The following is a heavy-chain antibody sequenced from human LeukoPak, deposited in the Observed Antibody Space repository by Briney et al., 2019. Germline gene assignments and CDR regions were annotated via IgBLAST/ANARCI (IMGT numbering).Heavy chain of an antibody. CDR2: ISYDGSNK. D-gene: IGHD6-6*01. J-gene: IGHJ4*02. CDR3: AKEVVPKQDKALDY. CDR1: GFTFSSYG. V-gene: IGHV3-33*05. Sequence: PGRSLRLSCAASGFTFSSYGMHWVRQAPGKGLEWVAVISYDGSNKYYADSVKGRFTISRDNSKNTLYLQMNSLRAEDTAVYYCAKEVVPKQDKALDYWGQGTLVTVSS.